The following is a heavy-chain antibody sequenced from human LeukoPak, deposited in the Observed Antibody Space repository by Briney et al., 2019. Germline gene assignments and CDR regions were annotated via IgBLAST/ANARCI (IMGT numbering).Heavy chain of an antibody. CDR1: GFTFSSYA. D-gene: IGHD6-25*01. CDR3: ARGGRLTFDY. Sequence: QAGGSLRLSCAASGFTFSSYAMSWVRQAPGKGLEWVSVIYSGGSTYYADSVKGRFTISRDNSKNTLYLQMNSLRAEDTAVYYCARGGRLTFDYWGQGTLVTVSS. J-gene: IGHJ4*02. CDR2: IYSGGST. V-gene: IGHV3-66*01.